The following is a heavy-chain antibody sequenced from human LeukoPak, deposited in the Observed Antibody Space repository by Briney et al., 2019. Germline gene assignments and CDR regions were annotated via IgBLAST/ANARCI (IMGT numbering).Heavy chain of an antibody. Sequence: GGSLRLSCAASGFTFSSYGMHWVRQAPGKGLEWVAFIRYDGSNKYYADSVKGRFTISRDNSKNTLYLQMNSLRAEDTAVYYCARGTTVTLYYYYYMDVWGKGTTVTVSS. CDR3: ARGTTVTLYYYYYMDV. CDR1: GFTFSSYG. V-gene: IGHV3-30*02. D-gene: IGHD4-11*01. CDR2: IRYDGSNK. J-gene: IGHJ6*03.